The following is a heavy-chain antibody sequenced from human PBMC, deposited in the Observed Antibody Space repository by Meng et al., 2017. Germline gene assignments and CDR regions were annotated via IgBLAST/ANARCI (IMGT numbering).Heavy chain of an antibody. V-gene: IGHV1-2*06. CDR1: GYTFTGYY. J-gene: IGHJ4*02. D-gene: IGHD5-12*01. CDR2: INPNSGGT. Sequence: QVRVGQCGAEVKKPGASVKVSCKASGYTFTGYYMHWVRQAPGQELEWMGRINPNSGGTNYAQKFQGRVTMTRDTSISTAYMELSRLRSDDTAVYYCARSIVATMVFDYWGQGTLVTVSS. CDR3: ARSIVATMVFDY.